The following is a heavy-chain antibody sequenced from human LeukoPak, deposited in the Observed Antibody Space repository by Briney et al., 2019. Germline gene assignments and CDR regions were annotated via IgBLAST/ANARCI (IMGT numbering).Heavy chain of an antibody. V-gene: IGHV4-59*01. CDR2: IYYSGST. J-gene: IGHJ4*02. CDR1: GGSINSYY. CDR3: ARGAAAAGGY. Sequence: SQTLSLTCTVSGGSINSYYWCWIRQPPGKGLEWIGYIYYSGSTSYNPSLKSRVTISVDTSKNQFSLKLSSVTAADTAVYYCARGAAAAGGYWGQGTLVTVSS. D-gene: IGHD6-13*01.